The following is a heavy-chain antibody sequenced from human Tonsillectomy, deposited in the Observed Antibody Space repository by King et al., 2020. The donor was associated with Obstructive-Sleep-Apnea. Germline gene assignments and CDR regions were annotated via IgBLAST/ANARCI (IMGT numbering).Heavy chain of an antibody. D-gene: IGHD6-13*01. CDR1: GFTFSSYA. V-gene: IGHV3-23*04. Sequence: VQLVESGGGLVQPGGSLRLSCAASGFTFSSYAMSWVRQAPGKGLEWVSAISGSGGSTYYADSVKGRFTISSDNSKNTLYLEMNSLRAEDTAVYYCAKWHSSSPTSRGLDPWGQGTLVTVSS. CDR2: ISGSGGST. J-gene: IGHJ5*02. CDR3: AKWHSSSPTSRGLDP.